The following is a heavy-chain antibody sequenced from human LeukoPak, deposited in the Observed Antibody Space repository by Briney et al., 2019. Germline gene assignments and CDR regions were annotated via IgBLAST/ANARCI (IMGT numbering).Heavy chain of an antibody. V-gene: IGHV3-15*01. CDR2: IKTKTDGGTT. Sequence: GGSLRLSCAASGFTFSNAWMSWVRQAPGEGLEWVGRIKTKTDGGTTDYAAPVKGRFTISRDDSKKTLYLQMNSLKTEDTAVYYCTPLWFGELNYWGQGTLVTVSS. J-gene: IGHJ4*02. D-gene: IGHD3-10*01. CDR3: TPLWFGELNY. CDR1: GFTFSNAW.